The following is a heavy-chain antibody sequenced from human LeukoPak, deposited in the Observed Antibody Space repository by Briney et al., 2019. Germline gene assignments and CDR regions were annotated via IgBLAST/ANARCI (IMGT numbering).Heavy chain of an antibody. D-gene: IGHD3-3*01. CDR2: INHSGST. CDR3: ARGWSRYYGMGV. V-gene: IGHV4-34*01. CDR1: GGSFSGYY. J-gene: IGHJ6*04. Sequence: SETLSLTCAVYGGSFSGYYWSWIRQPPGKGLEWIGEINHSGSTNYNPSLKSRVTISVDTSKNQFFLKLSSVTAADTAVYYCARGWSRYYGMGVWGKGTTVTVSS.